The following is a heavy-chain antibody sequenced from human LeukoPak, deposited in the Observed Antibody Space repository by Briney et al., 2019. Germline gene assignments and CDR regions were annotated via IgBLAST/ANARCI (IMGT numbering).Heavy chain of an antibody. CDR1: GGSTSSSTHY. CDR2: MYNSGSI. CDR3: ARNETSGYFDI. J-gene: IGHJ3*02. D-gene: IGHD3-22*01. V-gene: IGHV4-39*01. Sequence: SSETLSLTCTVSGGSTSSSTHYWGWIRQSPGKGLEWIGSMYNSGSISYNPSLRSRVTITVDTSKNQFSLNFNSVTAADTALYFCARNETSGYFDIWGQGTMVTVSS.